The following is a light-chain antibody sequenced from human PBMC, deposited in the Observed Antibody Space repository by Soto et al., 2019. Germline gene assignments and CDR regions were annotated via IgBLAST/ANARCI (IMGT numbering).Light chain of an antibody. CDR2: DVS. V-gene: IGKV1-5*01. Sequence: DIPMTQSPSTLSASAGDRVTITCRASQSITSWLAWYQQKPGKAPNLLIYDVSTLESGVPSRFSGSGSGTEFTLTISSLQPDDSATYYCQQYNSYPYTFGQGTKLEIK. CDR1: QSITSW. J-gene: IGKJ2*01. CDR3: QQYNSYPYT.